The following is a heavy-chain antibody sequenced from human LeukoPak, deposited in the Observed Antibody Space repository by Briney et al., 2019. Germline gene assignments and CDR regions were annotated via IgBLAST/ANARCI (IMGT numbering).Heavy chain of an antibody. CDR3: ARDSTPQDDSGSYNY. V-gene: IGHV4-38-2*02. J-gene: IGHJ4*02. Sequence: SETLSLTCTVSGYSISSGYYWGWIRQPPGKGLEWIGSIYHSGSTYYNPSLKSRVTISVDTSKNQFSLKLSSVTAADTAVYYCARDSTPQDDSGSYNYWGQGTLVTVSS. CDR2: IYHSGST. CDR1: GYSISSGYY. D-gene: IGHD1-26*01.